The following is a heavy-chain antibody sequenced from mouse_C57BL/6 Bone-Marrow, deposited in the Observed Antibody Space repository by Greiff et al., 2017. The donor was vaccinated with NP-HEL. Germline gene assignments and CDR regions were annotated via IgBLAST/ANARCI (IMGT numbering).Heavy chain of an antibody. CDR1: GYTFTSYG. Sequence: VQLQQSGAELVRPGSSVKMSCKTSGYTFTSYGMNWVKQRPGQGLEWIGYIYIGNGYTEYNEKFKGKATLTSDTSSSTAYMQLSSLTSEDSAIYFCACGYGNYGGYFADWGKGTLVTVSA. D-gene: IGHD2-1*01. CDR3: ACGYGNYGGYFAD. V-gene: IGHV1-58*01. J-gene: IGHJ3*01. CDR2: IYIGNGYT.